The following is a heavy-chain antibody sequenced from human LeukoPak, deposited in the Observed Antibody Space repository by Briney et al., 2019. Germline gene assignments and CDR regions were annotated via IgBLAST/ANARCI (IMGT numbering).Heavy chain of an antibody. D-gene: IGHD3-22*01. V-gene: IGHV4-39*07. CDR3: ASPMYYFVRGGHHEYFQY. Sequence: SETLSLTCSVSGGSIGSDNYYWGWIRQTPGKGLEWIGSILHSGSTFYNPSLKSRVTISVDTSKNQFSLRLSSVTAADTAVYYCASPMYYFVRGGHHEYFQYWGQGTLVTVSS. J-gene: IGHJ1*01. CDR1: GGSIGSDNYY. CDR2: ILHSGST.